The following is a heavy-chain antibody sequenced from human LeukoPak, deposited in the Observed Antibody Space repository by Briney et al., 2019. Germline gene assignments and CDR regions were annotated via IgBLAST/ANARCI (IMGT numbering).Heavy chain of an antibody. V-gene: IGHV5-51*01. Sequence: GESLKISCKGSGYSFTSYWIGWVRQMPGKGLEWMGIIYPGDSDTRYSPSFQGQVTISADKSISTAYLQWSSLKASDTAMYYCATTPGIAVAGTGGYCYYGMDVWGQGTTVTVSS. CDR2: IYPGDSDT. CDR3: ATTPGIAVAGTGGYCYYGMDV. D-gene: IGHD6-19*01. J-gene: IGHJ6*02. CDR1: GYSFTSYW.